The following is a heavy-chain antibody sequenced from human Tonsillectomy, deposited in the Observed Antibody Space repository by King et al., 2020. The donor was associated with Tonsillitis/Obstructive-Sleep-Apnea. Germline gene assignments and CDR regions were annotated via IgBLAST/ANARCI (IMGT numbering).Heavy chain of an antibody. CDR1: GFTFSSYE. V-gene: IGHV3-48*03. CDR3: ARDRYIVVIPAAVDAFDI. D-gene: IGHD2-2*01. CDR2: ISSSGSIT. Sequence: VQLVESGGGLVQPGGSLRLSCAASGFTFSSYELTWVRQAPGKGLEWISFISSSGSITYYADSVKGRFTISRDNAMNSLYLQMNSLRADDTAVYYCARDRYIVVIPAAVDAFDIWGQGTMVTVSS. J-gene: IGHJ3*02.